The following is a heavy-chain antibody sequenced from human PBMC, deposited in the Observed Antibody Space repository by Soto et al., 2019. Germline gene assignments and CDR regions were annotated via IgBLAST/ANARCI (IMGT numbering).Heavy chain of an antibody. CDR2: ICYSGST. V-gene: IGHV4-59*01. CDR3: ARGHYYMDV. Sequence: SPTLSLTCTLSGGSISSYCWSWIRQPPGKGLEGIGYICYSGSTNYNPSLMRRVTTSLGTSKNQFSLKLSSVTAADTAVYYCARGHYYMDVWGKGTTVTVSS. CDR1: GGSISSYC. J-gene: IGHJ6*03.